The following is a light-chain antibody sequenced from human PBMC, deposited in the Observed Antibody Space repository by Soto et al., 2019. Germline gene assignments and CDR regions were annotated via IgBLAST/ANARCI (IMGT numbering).Light chain of an antibody. CDR3: QQYGGSPLT. Sequence: EVVLTQSPGTLSLSPGERATLSCRASQSVSSSYLAWYQQKAGPAPRLLIYGASSRATGIPDRFSGSGSGTDFTITINRLAPEDFALDYCQQYGGSPLTFGGGTKVEIK. CDR1: QSVSSSY. J-gene: IGKJ4*01. V-gene: IGKV3-20*01. CDR2: GAS.